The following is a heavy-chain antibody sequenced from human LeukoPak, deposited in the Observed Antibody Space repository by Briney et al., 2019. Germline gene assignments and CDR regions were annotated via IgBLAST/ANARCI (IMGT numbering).Heavy chain of an antibody. V-gene: IGHV4-39*07. CDR2: IYYRGNT. J-gene: IGHJ4*02. Sequence: SETLSLTCTVSGASISTRGYYWGWIRQPPGNGLEWIGTIYYRGNTYYNPSLEGRVTMSVDTSKNQFSLNVISMTAADTAMYYCASKRGYHANWGQGTLVTVSS. CDR3: ASKRGYHAN. D-gene: IGHD5-12*01. CDR1: GASISTRGYY.